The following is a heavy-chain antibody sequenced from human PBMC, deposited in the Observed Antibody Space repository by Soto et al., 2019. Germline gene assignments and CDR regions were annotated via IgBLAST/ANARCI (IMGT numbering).Heavy chain of an antibody. V-gene: IGHV4-34*01. CDR1: GGSFSGYY. D-gene: IGHD6-13*01. Sequence: SETLSLTCAVYGGSFSGYYWSWIRQPPGKGLEWIGEINHSGSTNYNPSLKSRVTISVDTSKNQFSLKLSSVTAADTAVYYCASISSSWYYHYYYGMDVWGQGTTVTVSS. CDR3: ASISSSWYYHYYYGMDV. CDR2: INHSGST. J-gene: IGHJ6*02.